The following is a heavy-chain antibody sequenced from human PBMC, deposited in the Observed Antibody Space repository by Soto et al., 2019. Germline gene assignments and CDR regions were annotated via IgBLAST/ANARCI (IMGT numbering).Heavy chain of an antibody. Sequence: EAQLVESGGGLVKPGGSLRLSCVDSGFTFSSYSMIWVRQAPGKGLEWVSSISAFSSPIFYADSVKGRYTISRDNAKNSLYLQMSSLRAEDTAVYYCVRGGRGYTRDDVFDIWGQGTMVTVSS. J-gene: IGHJ3*02. D-gene: IGHD2-2*02. CDR1: GFTFSSYS. CDR3: VRGGRGYTRDDVFDI. V-gene: IGHV3-21*06. CDR2: ISAFSSPI.